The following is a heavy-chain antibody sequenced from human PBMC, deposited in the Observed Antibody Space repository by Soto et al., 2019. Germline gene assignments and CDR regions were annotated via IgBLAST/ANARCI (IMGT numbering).Heavy chain of an antibody. V-gene: IGHV1-18*01. D-gene: IGHD2-15*01. CDR3: AKDQDFQVDY. Sequence: ASVKVSCKASGYTFTSYGVSWVRQAPGQGLEWMGWISGNDGAAHYAPNFQGRVTMTTDTSTSTAYMELRSLRSDDTAVYYCAKDQDFQVDYWGQGTLVTSPQ. CDR1: GYTFTSYG. J-gene: IGHJ4*02. CDR2: ISGNDGAA.